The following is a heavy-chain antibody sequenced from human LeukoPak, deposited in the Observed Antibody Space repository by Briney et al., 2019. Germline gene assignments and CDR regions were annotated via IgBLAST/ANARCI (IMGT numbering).Heavy chain of an antibody. CDR1: GFTSVNYA. CDR3: AKARLSTGWAYNDY. CDR2: VVGNGGTT. Sequence: GGSLRLSCAASGFTSVNYAMSWVRQAPGKGLEWVSAVVGNGGTTFYADSVRGRFTISRDNSRNTVYLQINSLRGEDTAVYYCAKARLSTGWAYNDYWGQGALVTVSS. V-gene: IGHV3-23*01. J-gene: IGHJ4*02. D-gene: IGHD6-19*01.